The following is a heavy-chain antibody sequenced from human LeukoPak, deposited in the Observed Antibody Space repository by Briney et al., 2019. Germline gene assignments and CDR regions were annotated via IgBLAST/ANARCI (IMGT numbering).Heavy chain of an antibody. CDR2: INHSGST. CDR3: ARGLSLLLWFGVYFDY. CDR1: GGSFSGYY. J-gene: IGHJ4*02. D-gene: IGHD3-10*01. V-gene: IGHV4-34*01. Sequence: SETLSLTCAVYGGSFSGYYWSRIRQPPGKGLEWIGEINHSGSTNYNPSLKSRVTISVDTSKNQFSLKLSSVTAADTAVYYCARGLSLLLWFGVYFDYWGQGTLVTVSS.